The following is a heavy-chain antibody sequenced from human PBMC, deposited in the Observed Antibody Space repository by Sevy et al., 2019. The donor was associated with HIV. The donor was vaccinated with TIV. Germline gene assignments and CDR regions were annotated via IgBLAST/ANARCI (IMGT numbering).Heavy chain of an antibody. CDR3: AKDGINRDYYYAIDV. D-gene: IGHD1-26*01. Sequence: SETLSLTCTVSGDSISSGDSFWSWLRQPAGRGLEWIGRIYASGRTMYNPSLKSRLTLSVDTSKNQFSRELTSVTAADTAVYYVAKDGINRDYYYAIDVWGQGTPVTVSS. CDR2: IYASGRT. J-gene: IGHJ6*02. V-gene: IGHV4-61*02. CDR1: GDSISSGDSF.